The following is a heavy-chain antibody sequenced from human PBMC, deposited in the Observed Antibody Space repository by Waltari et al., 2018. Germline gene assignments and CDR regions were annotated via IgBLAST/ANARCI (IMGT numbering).Heavy chain of an antibody. J-gene: IGHJ6*02. V-gene: IGHV4-39*01. CDR3: ARVSSSLNYYYYGMDV. D-gene: IGHD6-13*01. CDR1: GGSISSSSYY. Sequence: QLQLQESGPGLVKPSETLSLTCTVSGGSISSSSYYWGWIRQPPGKGLEWIGSIYYSGSTYYNPSLKSRVTISVDTSKNQFSLKLSSVTAADTAVYYCARVSSSLNYYYYGMDVWGQGTTVTVSS. CDR2: IYYSGST.